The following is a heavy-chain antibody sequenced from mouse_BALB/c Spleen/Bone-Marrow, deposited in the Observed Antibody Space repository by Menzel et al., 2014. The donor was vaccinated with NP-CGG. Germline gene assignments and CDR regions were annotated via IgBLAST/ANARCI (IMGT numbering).Heavy chain of an antibody. J-gene: IGHJ3*01. Sequence: QVTLKVSGPGILQPSQTLSLTCSFPGLSLSTSGMGVGWIRQPSGKGLEWLAHIWWDDDKLYNSALKSRLTISKDTSSIQVFLKIVRVDAADTATYYGARIEDGFWGFAYWGQGTLVTVSA. CDR2: IWWDDDK. CDR1: GLSLSTSGMG. D-gene: IGHD2-3*01. CDR3: ARIEDGFWGFAY. V-gene: IGHV8-8*01.